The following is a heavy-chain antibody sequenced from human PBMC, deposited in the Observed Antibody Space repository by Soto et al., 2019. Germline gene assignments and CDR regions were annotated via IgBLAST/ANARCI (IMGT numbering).Heavy chain of an antibody. J-gene: IGHJ4*02. CDR2: IVNDGSDR. V-gene: IGHV3-33*01. CDR3: ARDDDYEANGLDY. Sequence: QVHLVESGGGVVQPGRSLRLSCVGSGFTFSHYGMQWLRQAPGEGLEWMAVIVNDGSDRDYAASVAGRFTISRDNSKNTLYLQMDNLGVDDTAMYYCARDDDYEANGLDYWGQGTLVTVSS. CDR1: GFTFSHYG. D-gene: IGHD4-17*01.